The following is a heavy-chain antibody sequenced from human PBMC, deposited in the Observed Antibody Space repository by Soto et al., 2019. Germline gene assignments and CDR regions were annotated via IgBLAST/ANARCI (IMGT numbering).Heavy chain of an antibody. CDR3: ARSLKDNWNYVHHAEEHDY. D-gene: IGHD1-7*01. Sequence: PGGSLRLSCAASGFTFSSYAMHWVRQAPGKGLEWVAVISYDGSNKYYADSVKGRFTISRDNSKNTLYLQMNSLRAEDTAVYYCARSLKDNWNYVHHAEEHDYWGQGTLVTVSS. CDR2: ISYDGSNK. J-gene: IGHJ4*02. V-gene: IGHV3-30-3*01. CDR1: GFTFSSYA.